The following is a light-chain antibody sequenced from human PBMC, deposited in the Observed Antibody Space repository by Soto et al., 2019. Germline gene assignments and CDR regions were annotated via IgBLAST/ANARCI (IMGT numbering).Light chain of an antibody. Sequence: SQRTQSPATLTASEGDRVTISCRASQDIGSFLAWYQHKPGKAPKLLIYDASTLQTGVPSRFSGSGSGTEFTLTISSMQPDDFATFYCQQYNGYSRTLGQGTKVAIK. CDR3: QQYNGYSRT. J-gene: IGKJ1*01. CDR1: QDIGSF. V-gene: IGKV1-5*01. CDR2: DAS.